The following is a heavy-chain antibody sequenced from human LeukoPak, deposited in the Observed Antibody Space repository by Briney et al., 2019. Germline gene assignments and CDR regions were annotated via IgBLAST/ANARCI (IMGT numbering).Heavy chain of an antibody. J-gene: IGHJ6*03. CDR3: ATGQLGFGVVTAYYYYMDV. CDR1: GYTFTDYY. CDR2: VDPEDGET. V-gene: IGHV1-69-2*01. Sequence: GATVKISCKASGYTFTDYYMHWVQRAPGKGLEWMGRVDPEDGETIYAEKFQGRVTITADTSTDTAYMELSSLRSEDTAVYYCATGQLGFGVVTAYYYYMDVWGKGTTVTVSS. D-gene: IGHD3-3*01.